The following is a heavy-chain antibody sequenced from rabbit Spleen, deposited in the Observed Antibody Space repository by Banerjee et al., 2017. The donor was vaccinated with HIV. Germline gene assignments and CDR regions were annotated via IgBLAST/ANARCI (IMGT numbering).Heavy chain of an antibody. D-gene: IGHD4-2*01. CDR1: GIDFSSYYLDS. J-gene: IGHJ4*01. CDR3: ARDVGIDVYRFSL. V-gene: IGHV1S40*01. Sequence: QSLEESGGDLVKPEGSLTLTCTVSGIDFSSYYLDSMCWVRQAPGKGLEWISCILGGRSGAAYYANWAKGRFTISKPSSTTVTLQMTSLTTADTASYFCARDVGIDVYRFSLWGPGTLVTVS. CDR2: ILGGRSGAA.